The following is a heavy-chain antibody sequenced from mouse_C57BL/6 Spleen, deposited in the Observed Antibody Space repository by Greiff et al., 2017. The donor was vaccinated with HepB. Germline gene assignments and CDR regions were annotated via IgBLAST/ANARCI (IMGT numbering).Heavy chain of an antibody. V-gene: IGHV1-52*01. Sequence: QVQLQQPGAELVRPGSSVKLSCKASGYTFTSYWMHWVKQRPIQGLEWIGNIDPSDSETHYNQKFKDKATLTVDKSSSTAYMQLSSLTSEDSAVYYCARWATVVATVFDYWGQGTTLTVSS. CDR1: GYTFTSYW. CDR3: ARWATVVATVFDY. D-gene: IGHD1-1*01. CDR2: IDPSDSET. J-gene: IGHJ2*01.